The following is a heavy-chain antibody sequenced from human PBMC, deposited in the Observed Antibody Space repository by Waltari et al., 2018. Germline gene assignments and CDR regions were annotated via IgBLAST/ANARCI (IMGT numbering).Heavy chain of an antibody. CDR1: GYSFTSYW. J-gene: IGHJ4*02. CDR3: ARHRGSAVAFSLFDY. Sequence: EVQLVQSGAEVKKPGESLKISCKGSGYSFTSYWIGWVRQMPGKGLEWMGSIYPGDSDTRYSPSFQGQVTISADKSISTAYLQWSSLKASDTAMYYCARHRGSAVAFSLFDYWGQGTLVTVSS. D-gene: IGHD2-15*01. V-gene: IGHV5-51*01. CDR2: IYPGDSDT.